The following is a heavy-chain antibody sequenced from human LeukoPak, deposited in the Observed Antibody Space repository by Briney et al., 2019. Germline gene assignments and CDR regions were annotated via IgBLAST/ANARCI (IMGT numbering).Heavy chain of an antibody. Sequence: GGSLRLSCAASGFTLSSYAMTWVRQAPGKGLEWVSLIYSDGRTYYADSVKGRCTISRDGSKNTLYLQMNSLRVEDTAVYYCARGLFLSGYLDAFDIWGQGTVVTVSS. CDR3: ARGLFLSGYLDAFDI. D-gene: IGHD3-22*01. CDR1: GFTLSSYA. J-gene: IGHJ3*02. V-gene: IGHV3-53*01. CDR2: IYSDGRT.